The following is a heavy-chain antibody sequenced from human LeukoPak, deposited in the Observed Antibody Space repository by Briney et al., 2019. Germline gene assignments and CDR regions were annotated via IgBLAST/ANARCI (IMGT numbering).Heavy chain of an antibody. J-gene: IGHJ4*02. Sequence: SETLSLTCTVSTGSINSNSYYWGWIGQPPGKGLEWIGYIYYTGSAYYNPSLKSRVTLSVDTSKNHFSLKLSSVTAADTAVYYCARHSGTYYADFDSWGQGTLVTVSS. CDR3: ARHSGTYYADFDS. CDR1: TGSINSNSYY. D-gene: IGHD1-26*01. V-gene: IGHV4-39*01. CDR2: IYYTGSA.